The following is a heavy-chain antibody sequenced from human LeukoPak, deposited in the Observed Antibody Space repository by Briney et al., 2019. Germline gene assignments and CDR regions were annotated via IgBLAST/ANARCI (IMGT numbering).Heavy chain of an antibody. CDR3: TKGSDPHAFYYFDY. CDR2: ISYDGENT. D-gene: IGHD3-3*02. CDR1: GFTFSRNS. J-gene: IGHJ4*02. V-gene: IGHV3-30*04. Sequence: PGRSLRLSCAASGFTFSRNSLYWVRQAPGKGLEWVAVISYDGENTYYADSVKGRFTISRDNSKNTLYLQMNSLRSDDTAVYYCTKGSDPHAFYYFDYWGQGTLVTVSS.